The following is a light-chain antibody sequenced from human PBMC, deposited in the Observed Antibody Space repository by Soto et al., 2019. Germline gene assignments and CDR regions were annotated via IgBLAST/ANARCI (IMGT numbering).Light chain of an antibody. CDR1: SSDVGGYKY. CDR3: SSYAGSSNV. Sequence: QSALTQPASVSGSPGQSITISCTGTSSDVGGYKYVSWYQQHPGKAPKLMIYEVSNRPSGVSNRFSGSKSGNTASLTISGLQAEDEADYYCSSYAGSSNVFGTGTKVTVL. CDR2: EVS. V-gene: IGLV2-14*01. J-gene: IGLJ1*01.